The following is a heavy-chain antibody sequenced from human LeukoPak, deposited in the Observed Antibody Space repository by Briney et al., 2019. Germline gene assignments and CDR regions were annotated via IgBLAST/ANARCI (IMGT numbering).Heavy chain of an antibody. CDR3: ARDPQNYYDSSGYSRWFDP. V-gene: IGHV1-18*01. CDR1: GYTFTSYG. CDR2: ISAYNGNT. Sequence: ASVKVSCKASGYTFTSYGISWVRQAPGQGLEWMGWISAYNGNTNYAQKLQGRVTMTTDTSTSTAYMELRSLRSDDTAVYYCARDPQNYYDSSGYSRWFDPWGQGTLVTVSS. D-gene: IGHD3-22*01. J-gene: IGHJ5*02.